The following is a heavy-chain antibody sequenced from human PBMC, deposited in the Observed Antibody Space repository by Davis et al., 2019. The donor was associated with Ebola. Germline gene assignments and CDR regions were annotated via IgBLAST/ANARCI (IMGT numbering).Heavy chain of an antibody. J-gene: IGHJ4*02. Sequence: PSETLSLTCTVSGGSISSYYWGWIRQPPGKGLEWIGSIYYSGSTYYNPSLKSRVTISVDTSKNQFSLKLSSVTAADTAVYYCARLPRWTLGDFDYWGQGTLVTVSS. CDR1: GGSISSYY. CDR3: ARLPRWTLGDFDY. V-gene: IGHV4-39*01. CDR2: IYYSGST. D-gene: IGHD4-23*01.